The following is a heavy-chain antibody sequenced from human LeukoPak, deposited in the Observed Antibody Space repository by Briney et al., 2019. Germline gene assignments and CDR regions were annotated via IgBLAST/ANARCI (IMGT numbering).Heavy chain of an antibody. J-gene: IGHJ4*02. Sequence: PGGSLRLSCAASGCTFSSYGMHWVRQAPAKGLEWVAVRCYDGSKKYYADSVKGRFTISRDNSKKTLYLQMNSLRAEDTAVYYCARGTSGSCWGQGTLVTVSS. V-gene: IGHV3-33*01. D-gene: IGHD1-26*01. CDR2: RCYDGSKK. CDR1: GCTFSSYG. CDR3: ARGTSGSC.